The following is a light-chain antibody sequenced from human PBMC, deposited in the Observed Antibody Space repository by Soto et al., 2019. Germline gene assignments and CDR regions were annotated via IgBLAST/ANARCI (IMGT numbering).Light chain of an antibody. J-gene: IGKJ5*01. CDR1: QSVSGN. CDR3: QQYNNWPPIT. CDR2: GAS. Sequence: EIVMPQSPATLSVSPGERATLSCRASQSVSGNLAWYQQKPGQAPRLLIYGASTRATGIPARFRGSGSGTEFTLTITSLQSEDFAVYYCQQYNNWPPITFGHGTRLEIK. V-gene: IGKV3-15*01.